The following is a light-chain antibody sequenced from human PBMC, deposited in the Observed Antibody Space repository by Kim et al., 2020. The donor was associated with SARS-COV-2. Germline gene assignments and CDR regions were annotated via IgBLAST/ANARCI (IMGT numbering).Light chain of an antibody. CDR2: GAS. CDR3: QQYGYSPYN. J-gene: IGKJ2*01. V-gene: IGKV3-20*01. Sequence: LSPGERATLFCRASQSIGTDYLAWFQQKPGQAPRLLIFGASNRATGIPDRFSGSGSGTDFTLTISSLEPDDFAVYYCQQYGYSPYNFGQGTKLEI. CDR1: QSIGTDY.